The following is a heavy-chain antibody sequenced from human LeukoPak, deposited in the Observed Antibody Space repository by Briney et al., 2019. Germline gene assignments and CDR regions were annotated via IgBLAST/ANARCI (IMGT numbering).Heavy chain of an antibody. CDR3: VRPLAANAFDI. CDR2: INHSGST. V-gene: IGHV4-34*01. D-gene: IGHD2-15*01. J-gene: IGHJ3*02. CDR1: GGSFSGYY. Sequence: SETLSLTCAVYGGSFSGYYWSWIRQPPGKGLEWIGEINHSGSTNYNPSLKSRVTISVDTSRNQFSLKLSSVTAADTAVYYCVRPLAANAFDIWGQGTMVTVSS.